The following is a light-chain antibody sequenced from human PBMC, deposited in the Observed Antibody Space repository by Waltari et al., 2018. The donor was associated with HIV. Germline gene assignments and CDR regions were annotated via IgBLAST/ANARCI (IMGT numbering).Light chain of an antibody. CDR2: SAS. Sequence: DIQLTQSPSSVSASVGDRVTITCRASQNILNWLAWYQQKPGRAPKLLIYSASDLQYGVPSRFSGSGSGTDFSLTISSLQPEDFATYYCQQANSFPRTFGQGTKVEI. CDR1: QNILNW. V-gene: IGKV1-12*01. J-gene: IGKJ1*01. CDR3: QQANSFPRT.